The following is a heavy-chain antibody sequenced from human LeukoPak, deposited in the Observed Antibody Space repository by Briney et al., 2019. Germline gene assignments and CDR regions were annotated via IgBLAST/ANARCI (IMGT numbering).Heavy chain of an antibody. CDR3: ARDEWLAPFDY. CDR1: GFTFSSYS. V-gene: IGHV3-48*01. J-gene: IGHJ4*02. D-gene: IGHD6-19*01. CDR2: ISSSSSTI. Sequence: GGSLRLSCAASGFTFSSYSMNWVRQAPGKGLEWVSYISSSSSTIYYADSVKGRFTISRDNAKNSLYLQMNSLRAEDTAVYYCARDEWLAPFDYWGQGTLVTVSS.